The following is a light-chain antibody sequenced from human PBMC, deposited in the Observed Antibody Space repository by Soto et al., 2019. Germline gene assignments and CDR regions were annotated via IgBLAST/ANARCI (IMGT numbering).Light chain of an antibody. Sequence: GDRVTITCRASQSISSYLNWYQQKPGKAPKLLIYAASSLQSGVPSRFSGSGSATEFTLTISSLQPDDFATYYCQQYSTYPWTLGQGTKVDIK. J-gene: IGKJ1*01. CDR3: QQYSTYPWT. V-gene: IGKV1-39*01. CDR2: AAS. CDR1: QSISSY.